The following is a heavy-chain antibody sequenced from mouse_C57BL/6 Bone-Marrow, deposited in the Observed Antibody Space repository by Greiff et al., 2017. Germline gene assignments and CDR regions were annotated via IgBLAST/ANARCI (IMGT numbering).Heavy chain of an antibody. Sequence: VKLQQPGAELVKPGASVKLSCKASGYTFTSYWMHWVKQRPGRGLDWIGRIDPNSGGTKYNEKFKSKATLTVDKPSSTAYMQLSSLTSEDSAVYYCARSRWLLPYYFDYWGQGTTLTVSS. V-gene: IGHV1-72*01. CDR3: ARSRWLLPYYFDY. CDR1: GYTFTSYW. J-gene: IGHJ2*01. D-gene: IGHD2-3*01. CDR2: IDPNSGGT.